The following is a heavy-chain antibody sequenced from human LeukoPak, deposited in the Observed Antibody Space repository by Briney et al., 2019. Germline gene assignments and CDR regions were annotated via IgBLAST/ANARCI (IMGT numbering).Heavy chain of an antibody. D-gene: IGHD2-21*02. V-gene: IGHV3-7*01. CDR2: IKQDGSEK. J-gene: IGHJ6*02. CDR3: ARDPPTEGGAYYYYGMDV. CDR1: GFTFSSYW. Sequence: GGSLRLSCAASGFTFSSYWMSWVRQAPGKGLEWVANIKQDGSEKYYVDSVKGRFTISRDNAKNSLYLQMNSLRAEATAVYYCARDPPTEGGAYYYYGMDVWGQGTTVTVSS.